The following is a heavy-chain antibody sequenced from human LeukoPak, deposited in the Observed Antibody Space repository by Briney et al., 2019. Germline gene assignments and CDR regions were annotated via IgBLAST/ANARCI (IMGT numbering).Heavy chain of an antibody. CDR1: GFTFNKFA. CDR3: AKDYEYNSNTWYFH. Sequence: GGSLRPSCAASGFTFNKFAMSWVRQAPGKGLEWVSGIIENGGETYYADSVRGRFTISRDNPKNTLYLQMNSLRAEDTAVYYCAKDYEYNSNTWYFHWGRGTLVSVSS. J-gene: IGHJ4*02. CDR2: IIENGGET. D-gene: IGHD6-13*01. V-gene: IGHV3-23*01.